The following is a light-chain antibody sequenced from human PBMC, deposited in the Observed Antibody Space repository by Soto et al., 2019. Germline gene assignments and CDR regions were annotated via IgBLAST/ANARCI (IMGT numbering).Light chain of an antibody. CDR3: LSFTVRSTPYV. CDR1: RSDIGDYNY. J-gene: IGLJ1*01. V-gene: IGLV2-14*01. Sequence: QPVLSQPASVSGSPGQSITISCTGTRSDIGDYNYVSWYQQRPGKAPKLVIYEVTNRPSGVSDRFSGSKSGNTASLTISGLQAEDEADYYCLSFTVRSTPYVFGTGTKLTVL. CDR2: EVT.